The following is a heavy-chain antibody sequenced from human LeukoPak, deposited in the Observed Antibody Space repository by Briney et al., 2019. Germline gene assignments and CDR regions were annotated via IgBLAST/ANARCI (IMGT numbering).Heavy chain of an antibody. V-gene: IGHV3-30*18. Sequence: PGGSLRLSCAASGFTFSNYGMHWVRQAPGKGLEWVAALSYDGNHKFYADSVKGRFTISRDISTDTLWLQMDSLRTEDTAVYYCAKGPLRGTAAAIDYWGQGTLVTVSS. J-gene: IGHJ4*02. D-gene: IGHD2-2*01. CDR3: AKGPLRGTAAAIDY. CDR2: LSYDGNHK. CDR1: GFTFSNYG.